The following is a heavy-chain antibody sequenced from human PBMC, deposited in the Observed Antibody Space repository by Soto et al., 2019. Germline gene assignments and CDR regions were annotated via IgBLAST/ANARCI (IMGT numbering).Heavy chain of an antibody. CDR3: ARGLGRYYFDD. CDR2: INAGNGNT. D-gene: IGHD1-26*01. CDR1: GYTFTSYA. Sequence: QVQLVQSGAEVKKPGASVKVSCKASGYTFTSYAMHWVRQAPGQRLEWMGWINAGNGNTKYSQKFQGRVTITRDTDASTAYMELRSLRSEDRAVYFCARGLGRYYFDDWGKGSLVTGSS. V-gene: IGHV1-3*01. J-gene: IGHJ4*02.